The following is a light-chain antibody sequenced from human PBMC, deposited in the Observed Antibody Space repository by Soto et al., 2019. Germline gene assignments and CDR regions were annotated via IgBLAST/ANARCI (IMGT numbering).Light chain of an antibody. Sequence: EIVMTQSPATLSVSPGARASLSCRASQSVTYNLAWYQQKPGQAPRLLIYGASTRATGVPARFSGSGSGTEFTLTISSLQSEDFAVYYCQHYNNWPFTFGPGTKVDIK. CDR2: GAS. J-gene: IGKJ3*01. V-gene: IGKV3-15*01. CDR1: QSVTYN. CDR3: QHYNNWPFT.